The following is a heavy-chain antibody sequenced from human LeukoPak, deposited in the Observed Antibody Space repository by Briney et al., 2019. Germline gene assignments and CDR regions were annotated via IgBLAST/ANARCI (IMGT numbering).Heavy chain of an antibody. CDR2: IIPIFGTA. CDR3: ASPARPWNYAWYYYYYYMDV. Sequence: GASVKVSCKASGGTFSSYAIGWVRRAPGQGLEWMGGIIPIFGTANYAQKFQGRVTITTDESTSTAYMELSSLRSEDTAVYYCASPARPWNYAWYYYYYYMDVRGKGTTVTVSS. CDR1: GGTFSSYA. V-gene: IGHV1-69*05. J-gene: IGHJ6*03. D-gene: IGHD1-7*01.